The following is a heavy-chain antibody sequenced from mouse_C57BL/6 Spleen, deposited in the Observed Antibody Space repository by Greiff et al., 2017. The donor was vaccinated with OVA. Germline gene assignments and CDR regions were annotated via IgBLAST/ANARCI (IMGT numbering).Heavy chain of an antibody. CDR3: ARIAYYGSSPHWYFDV. D-gene: IGHD1-1*01. CDR2: IWWDDDK. J-gene: IGHJ1*03. V-gene: IGHV8-8*01. CDR1: GFSLSTFGMG. Sequence: QVTLKVSGPGILQPSQTLSLTCSFSGFSLSTFGMGVGWIRQPSGKGLEWLAHIWWDDDKYYNPALKSRLTISKDTSKNQVFLKIANVDTADTATYYCARIAYYGSSPHWYFDVWGTGTTVTVSS.